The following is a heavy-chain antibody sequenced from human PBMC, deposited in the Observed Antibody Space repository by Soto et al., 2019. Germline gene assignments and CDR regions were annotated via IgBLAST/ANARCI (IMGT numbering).Heavy chain of an antibody. CDR3: ARHYVGNNWFDP. J-gene: IGHJ5*02. D-gene: IGHD3-16*01. V-gene: IGHV5-10-1*01. Sequence: GESLKISCKGSGYSFTSYWISWLRQMPGKGLEWMGRIDPSDSYTNYSPSFQGHVTISADNSISTAYLQWSSLKASDTALYYCARHYVGNNWFDPWGQGTLVTVSS. CDR1: GYSFTSYW. CDR2: IDPSDSYT.